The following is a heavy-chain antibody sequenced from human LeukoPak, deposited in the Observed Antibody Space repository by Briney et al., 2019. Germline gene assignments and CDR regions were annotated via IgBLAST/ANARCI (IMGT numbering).Heavy chain of an antibody. CDR2: INPNSGGT. V-gene: IGHV1-2*02. CDR1: GYTITGYY. D-gene: IGHD3-10*01. J-gene: IGHJ6*02. Sequence: ASVKVSCKASGYTITGYYMHWVRQAPGQGLEWMGWINPNSGGTNYAQKFQGRVTMTRDTSISTAYMELSRLRSDDTAVYYCARGGTYYYGSGSYLGMDVWGQGTTVTVSS. CDR3: ARGGTYYYGSGSYLGMDV.